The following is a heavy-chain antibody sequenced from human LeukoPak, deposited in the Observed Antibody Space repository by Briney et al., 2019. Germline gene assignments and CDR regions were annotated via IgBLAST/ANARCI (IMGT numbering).Heavy chain of an antibody. CDR2: ISGSGGST. CDR3: AKSPSDYYYYGMDV. Sequence: PSETLSLTCTVSGGSISSYYWTWIRQPPGKGLEWVSAISGSGGSTYYADSVKGWFTISRDNSKNTLYLQMNSLRAEDTAVYYCAKSPSDYYYYGMDVWGQGTTVTVSS. D-gene: IGHD3-10*01. J-gene: IGHJ6*02. V-gene: IGHV3-23*01. CDR1: GGSISSYY.